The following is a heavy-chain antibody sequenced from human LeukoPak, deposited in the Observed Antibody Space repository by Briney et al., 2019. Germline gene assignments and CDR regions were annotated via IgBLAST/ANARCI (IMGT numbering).Heavy chain of an antibody. CDR2: INAGNGNT. Sequence: ASVNVPCKASGYTFTNYAINWVRQAPGQRLEWMGWINAGNGNTKYSQEFQGRVTITRDTSASTAYMELSSLRSEDTAVYYCATIDGHYDSSGYWGQGTLVIVSS. J-gene: IGHJ4*02. CDR1: GYTFTNYA. D-gene: IGHD3-22*01. CDR3: ATIDGHYDSSGY. V-gene: IGHV1-3*03.